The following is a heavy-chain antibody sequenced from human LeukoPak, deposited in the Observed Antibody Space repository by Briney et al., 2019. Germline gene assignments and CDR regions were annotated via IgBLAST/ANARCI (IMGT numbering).Heavy chain of an antibody. V-gene: IGHV3-30*18. J-gene: IGHJ4*02. CDR3: AKVGTSYGDYAD. CDR1: GFTFSSYG. D-gene: IGHD4-17*01. Sequence: PGGSLRLSCAASGFTFSSYGMHWVRQAPGKGLEWVAVISYDGSNKYYADSVKGRFTISRDNSKNTLYLQMNSLRAEDTAVYYCAKVGTSYGDYADWGQGTLVTVSS. CDR2: ISYDGSNK.